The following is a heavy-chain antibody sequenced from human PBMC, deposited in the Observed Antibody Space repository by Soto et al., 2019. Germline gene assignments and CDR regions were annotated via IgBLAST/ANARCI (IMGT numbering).Heavy chain of an antibody. J-gene: IGHJ4*02. V-gene: IGHV3-49*04. CDR1: GFTFGDYA. Sequence: AGGSLRLSCTTSGFTFGDYALSWVHQAPGKGLEWVGFIRRNAYGGTTDYAASVKGRFTISRDDSKSIAYLQMNSLRTEDTALYYCTRASSLDFDFWGQGTLVTVSS. CDR3: TRASSLDFDF. D-gene: IGHD3-16*01. CDR2: IRRNAYGGTT.